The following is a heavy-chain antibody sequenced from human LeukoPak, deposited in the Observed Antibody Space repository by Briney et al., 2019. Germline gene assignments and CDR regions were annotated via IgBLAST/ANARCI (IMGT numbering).Heavy chain of an antibody. V-gene: IGHV3-23*01. CDR3: AKDMGSSWYDAFDI. J-gene: IGHJ3*02. Sequence: GGSLRLSCAASRFTFNSYAMSWVRQAPGKGLEWVSVIGGSNGITFYVGSVKGRFTISRDNSKNTLYLQMNSLRAEDTAVYYCAKDMGSSWYDAFDIWGQGTMVTVSS. CDR1: RFTFNSYA. D-gene: IGHD6-13*01. CDR2: IGGSNGIT.